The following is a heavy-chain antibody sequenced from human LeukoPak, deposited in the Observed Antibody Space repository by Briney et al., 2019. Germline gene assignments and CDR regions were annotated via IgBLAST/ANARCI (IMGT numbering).Heavy chain of an antibody. V-gene: IGHV4-39*01. CDR2: IYYSGST. J-gene: IGHJ4*02. CDR3: ARRLVFDH. D-gene: IGHD3-16*01. Sequence: PSETLSLTCTVSGGSISSSSYYWGWIRQPPGKGLEWIGSIYYSGSTYYNPSLKSRVTISVDTSKNQFSLKLSSVTAADTAVYYCARRLVFDHWGQGTLVTVSS. CDR1: GGSISSSSYY.